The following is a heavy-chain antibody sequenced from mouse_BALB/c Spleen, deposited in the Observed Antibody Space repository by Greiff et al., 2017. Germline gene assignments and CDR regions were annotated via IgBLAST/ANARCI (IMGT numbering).Heavy chain of an antibody. CDR2: IYPGDGDT. CDR3: ARELRFAY. Sequence: VQLQQSGAELVRPGSSVKISCKASGYAFSSYWMNWVKQRPGQGLEWIGQIYPGDGDTNYNGKFKGKATLTADKSSSTAYMQLSSLTSEDSAVYFCARELRFAYWGQGTLVTVSA. CDR1: GYAFSSYW. J-gene: IGHJ3*01. V-gene: IGHV1-80*01.